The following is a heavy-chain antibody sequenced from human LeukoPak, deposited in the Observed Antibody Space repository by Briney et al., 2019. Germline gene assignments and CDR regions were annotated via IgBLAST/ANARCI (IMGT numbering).Heavy chain of an antibody. D-gene: IGHD1-1*01. CDR1: GFTFSTHS. Sequence: SGGSLRLSCAASGFTFSTHSMNWVRQAPGKGLEWVSYINHDGNDIYYGESVKGRFTISRDNAKNSLYLQMRTLRAEDTAVYYCAGDGTGVLPGDAPDIWGQGTMVTVSS. V-gene: IGHV3-21*05. CDR3: AGDGTGVLPGDAPDI. CDR2: INHDGNDI. J-gene: IGHJ3*02.